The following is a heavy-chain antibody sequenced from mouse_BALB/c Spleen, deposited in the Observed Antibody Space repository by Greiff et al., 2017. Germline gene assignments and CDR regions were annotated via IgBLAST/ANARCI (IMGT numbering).Heavy chain of an antibody. D-gene: IGHD2-3*01. CDR2: IYPGSGST. CDR1: GFNIKDTY. V-gene: IGHV1-55*01. CDR3: TRGGDGYYRRFAY. J-gene: IGHJ3*01. Sequence: QVQLQQSGAELVKPGASVKLSCTASGFNIKDTYMHWVKQRPGQGLEWIGNIYPGSGSTNYDEKFKSKATLTVDTSSSTAYMQLSSLTSEDSAVYYCTRGGDGYYRRFAYWGQGTLVTVSA.